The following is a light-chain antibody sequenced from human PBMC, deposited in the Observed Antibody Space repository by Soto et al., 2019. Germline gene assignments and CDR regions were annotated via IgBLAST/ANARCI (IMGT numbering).Light chain of an antibody. V-gene: IGKV3-11*01. CDR1: QSVGRY. CDR3: QQRSNWPVLT. J-gene: IGKJ3*01. CDR2: DAS. Sequence: EIVLTQSPATPSLSPGERATLSCRASQSVGRYLAWYQQKPGQSPRLLIYDASNRATGISARFSGSGSGTDFTLTISSLEPEDFAVYYCQQRSNWPVLTFGPGTKVDIK.